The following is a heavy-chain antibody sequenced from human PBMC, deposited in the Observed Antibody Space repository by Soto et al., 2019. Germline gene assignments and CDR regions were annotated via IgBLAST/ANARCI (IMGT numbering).Heavy chain of an antibody. V-gene: IGHV1-3*01. CDR3: ARWLLNVRVPNAFDI. Sequence: ASVKVSCKASGYTFTSYAMHWVRQAPGQRLEWMGWINAGNGNTKYSQKFQGRVTITRDTSASTAYMELSSLRSEDTAVYYCARWLLNVRVPNAFDIWGQGTMVTVSS. J-gene: IGHJ3*02. D-gene: IGHD2-8*02. CDR2: INAGNGNT. CDR1: GYTFTSYA.